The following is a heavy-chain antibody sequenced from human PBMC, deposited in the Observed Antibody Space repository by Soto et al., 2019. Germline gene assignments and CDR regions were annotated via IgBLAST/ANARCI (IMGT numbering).Heavy chain of an antibody. Sequence: EGQLLQSGGGLVQPGESLRLSCAASGFTFSSSGMSWVRQAPGKGLEWVSSISIRGDYRYYADSLKGRFTISRDNSKNTLYLQMSSLTAEDTALYYCANHGGFDFWGQGTMVAVSS. CDR3: ANHGGFDF. D-gene: IGHD4-17*01. V-gene: IGHV3-23*01. J-gene: IGHJ3*01. CDR1: GFTFSSSG. CDR2: ISIRGDYR.